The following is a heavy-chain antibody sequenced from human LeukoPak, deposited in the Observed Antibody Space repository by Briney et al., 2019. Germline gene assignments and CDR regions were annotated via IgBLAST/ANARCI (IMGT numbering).Heavy chain of an antibody. Sequence: SETLSLTCTVSGGSISSYYWSWIRQPPGKGLEWIGSIHHSGNIYYNPSLKSRLTMSVDTSKNQFSLKMTSVTAADTAFYYCARDQGGTYMNWFDPWGQGTLVTVSS. CDR2: IHHSGNI. CDR1: GGSISSYY. J-gene: IGHJ5*02. V-gene: IGHV4-59*04. CDR3: ARDQGGTYMNWFDP. D-gene: IGHD1-26*01.